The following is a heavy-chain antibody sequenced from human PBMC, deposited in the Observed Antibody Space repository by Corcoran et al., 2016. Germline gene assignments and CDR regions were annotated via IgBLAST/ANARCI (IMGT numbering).Heavy chain of an antibody. D-gene: IGHD3-22*01. CDR1: GVRFSNYW. J-gene: IGHJ4*02. V-gene: IGHV3-7*01. Sequence: EVQLVESGGGLVQPGGSLRRSCAASGVRFSNYWISWVRQAPGKGLEWVANIKEDGSAKYYADSVKGRFTISRENSKKTLYLQMNSLRAEDTAVYYCAKVGYDSSGYWDYWGQGTLVTVSS. CDR3: AKVGYDSSGYWDY. CDR2: IKEDGSAK.